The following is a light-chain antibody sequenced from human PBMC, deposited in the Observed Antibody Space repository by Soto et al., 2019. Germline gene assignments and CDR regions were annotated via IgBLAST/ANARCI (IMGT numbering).Light chain of an antibody. Sequence: QSVLTQPPSASGTPGQRLSISCSGSTSNIADNNVNWYQHLPGTAPKLLISNSDQRPSGVPKRFSASKSGTSASLAISGLQPEDEADYYCSTWDDSLNSLVFGGGTKLTVL. CDR2: NSD. V-gene: IGLV1-44*01. CDR1: TSNIADNN. J-gene: IGLJ3*02. CDR3: STWDDSLNSLV.